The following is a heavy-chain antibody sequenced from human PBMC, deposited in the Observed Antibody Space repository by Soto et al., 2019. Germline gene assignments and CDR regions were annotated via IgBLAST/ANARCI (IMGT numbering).Heavy chain of an antibody. CDR2: IYYSGST. CDR3: VRDDIGLGIDY. V-gene: IGHV4-30-4*01. CDR1: GGSISSGDYY. J-gene: IGHJ4*02. Sequence: SETLSLTCTVSGGSISSGDYYWSWIRQPPGKGLEWIGYIYYSGSTYYNPSLKSRVTISIDTSKNQFSLKLGSVTAADTAVYYCVRDDIGLGIDYWGLGTLVTVSS. D-gene: IGHD1-26*01.